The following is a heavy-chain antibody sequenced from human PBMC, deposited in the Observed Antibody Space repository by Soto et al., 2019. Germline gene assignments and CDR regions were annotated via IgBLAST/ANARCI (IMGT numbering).Heavy chain of an antibody. V-gene: IGHV4-34*01. CDR3: ARRSMAVAQYFDY. CDR1: GGSFSGYY. CDR2: INHSGST. J-gene: IGHJ4*02. D-gene: IGHD6-6*01. Sequence: SETLSLTCAVYGGSFSGYYWSWIRQPPGKGLESSGEINHSGSTNYNPSLKSRVTISVDTSKNHFSLKLSSVTAADTAVYYCARRSMAVAQYFDYWGQGTLVTVS.